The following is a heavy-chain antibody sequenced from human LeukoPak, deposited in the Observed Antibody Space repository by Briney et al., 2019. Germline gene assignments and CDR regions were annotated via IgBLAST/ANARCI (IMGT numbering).Heavy chain of an antibody. D-gene: IGHD4-17*01. Sequence: ASVKVSCKASGYTFTSYGISWVRQAPGQGLEWMGWISAYNGNTNYAQKLQGRVTMTTDTSTSTAYMELRSLRSDDTAVYYCASKSLDYGDYVRWGQGTLVTVSS. CDR1: GYTFTSYG. CDR2: ISAYNGNT. J-gene: IGHJ4*02. V-gene: IGHV1-18*01. CDR3: ASKSLDYGDYVR.